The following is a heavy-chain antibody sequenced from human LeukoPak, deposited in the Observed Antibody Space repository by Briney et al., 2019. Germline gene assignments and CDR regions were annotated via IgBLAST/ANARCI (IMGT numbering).Heavy chain of an antibody. D-gene: IGHD4-11*01. CDR2: IYSGGST. V-gene: IGHV3-53*01. Sequence: GGSLRLSWAASGFTVSSNYMSWVRQAPGKGLEWVSVIYSGGSTYYADSVKGRFTISRDNSKNTLYLQMNSLRAEDTAVYYCARVVTLNNWFDPWGQGTLVTVSS. CDR1: GFTVSSNY. J-gene: IGHJ5*02. CDR3: ARVVTLNNWFDP.